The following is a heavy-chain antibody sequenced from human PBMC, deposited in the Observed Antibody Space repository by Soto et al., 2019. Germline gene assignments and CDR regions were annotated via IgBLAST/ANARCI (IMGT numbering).Heavy chain of an antibody. Sequence: GASVKVSCKASGGTFSSYAISWVRQAPGQGLEWMGGIIPIFGTANYAQKFQGRVTITADESTSTAYMELSSLRSEDTAVYYCARTGLDTAMVQQRYYYYYYYGMDVGGQGTTVTVSS. D-gene: IGHD5-18*01. CDR1: GGTFSSYA. V-gene: IGHV1-69*13. J-gene: IGHJ6*02. CDR2: IIPIFGTA. CDR3: ARTGLDTAMVQQRYYYYYYYGMDV.